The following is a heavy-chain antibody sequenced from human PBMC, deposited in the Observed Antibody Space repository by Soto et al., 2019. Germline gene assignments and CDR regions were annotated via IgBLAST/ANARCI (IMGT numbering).Heavy chain of an antibody. D-gene: IGHD3-10*01. Sequence: QVQLQESGPGLVKPSETLSLTCTVSGGSISSYYWSWSRQPPEKGLEWIRYIYYSGSTNDNPSLKSRVTISVDTSKNQFSLKLSSVTSADTAVYYCARDNAENTYYYGSGRVLDYWGQGTLVTVSS. CDR3: ARDNAENTYYYGSGRVLDY. J-gene: IGHJ4*02. CDR1: GGSISSYY. V-gene: IGHV4-59*01. CDR2: IYYSGST.